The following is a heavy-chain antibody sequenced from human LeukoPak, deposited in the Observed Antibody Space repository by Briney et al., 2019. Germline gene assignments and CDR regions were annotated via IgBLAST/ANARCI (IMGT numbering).Heavy chain of an antibody. J-gene: IGHJ3*02. CDR2: ILYDGSNK. Sequence: AGGSLRLSCAASGFTFSSYGMHWVRQAPGKGLEWVAVILYDGSNKYYADSVKGRFTISRDNSKNTLYLQMNSLRAEDTAVYYCAKLSQYYYDSSPTYDAFDIWGQGTMVTVSS. CDR3: AKLSQYYYDSSPTYDAFDI. CDR1: GFTFSSYG. V-gene: IGHV3-30*18. D-gene: IGHD3-22*01.